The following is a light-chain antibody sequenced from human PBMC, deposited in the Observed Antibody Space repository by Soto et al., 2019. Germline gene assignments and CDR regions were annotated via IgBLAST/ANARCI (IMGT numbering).Light chain of an antibody. V-gene: IGKV3-11*01. J-gene: IGKJ1*01. Sequence: EIVLTQSPATLSVSPGERATLSCRASQSVSSNLAWYQQKPGQAPSLLIYDASKRATGIPARFSGSGFGTDFTLTISRLEPEDFAVYYCQQRSKWRTFGQGTKVDIK. CDR1: QSVSSN. CDR2: DAS. CDR3: QQRSKWRT.